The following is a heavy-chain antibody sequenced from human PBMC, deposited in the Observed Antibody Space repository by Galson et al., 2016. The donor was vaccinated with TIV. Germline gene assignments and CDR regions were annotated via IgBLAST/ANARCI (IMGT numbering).Heavy chain of an antibody. D-gene: IGHD4-17*01. CDR2: IYSGGDT. J-gene: IGHJ3*02. CDR1: GFTVNAYH. Sequence: SLRLSCAVSGFTVNAYHMSWVRQAPGKGLEWVSVIYSGGDTYYSDSVKGRFTISRDNSKNTVHLQMNSLRVEDTAVFYCVRKDSRDDGDLRGAFDIWGQGTLVTVSS. CDR3: VRKDSRDDGDLRGAFDI. V-gene: IGHV3-53*01.